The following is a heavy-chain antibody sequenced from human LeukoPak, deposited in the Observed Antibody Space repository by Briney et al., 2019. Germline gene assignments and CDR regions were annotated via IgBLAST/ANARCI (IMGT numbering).Heavy chain of an antibody. V-gene: IGHV3-30*04. Sequence: GGSLRLSCAASGITFSSYAMDWVRQAPGKGLEWVALISSNGSKKYYADSVKGRFTISRDNSKNTLYLQMNSLRAEDTAVYYCARDPLGTRPGFDYWGQGTLVTVSS. CDR3: ARDPLGTRPGFDY. J-gene: IGHJ4*02. CDR2: ISSNGSKK. D-gene: IGHD1-1*01. CDR1: GITFSSYA.